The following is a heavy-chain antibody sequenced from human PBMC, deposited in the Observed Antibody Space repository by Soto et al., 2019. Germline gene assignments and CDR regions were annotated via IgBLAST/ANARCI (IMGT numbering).Heavy chain of an antibody. V-gene: IGHV4-39*01. D-gene: IGHD5-12*01. CDR2: FYYSGST. J-gene: IGHJ6*03. Sequence: QLQLEESGPGLVKPSETLSLTCTVSGGSISSSSYYWGWIGQSPGKGLEWIGSFYYSGSTYYSPSLKSRVTISGDTSKKQISLRLSSVTAADTAVYYSARISVASRYMDVWGKGSTVTVSS. CDR3: ARISVASRYMDV. CDR1: GGSISSSSYY.